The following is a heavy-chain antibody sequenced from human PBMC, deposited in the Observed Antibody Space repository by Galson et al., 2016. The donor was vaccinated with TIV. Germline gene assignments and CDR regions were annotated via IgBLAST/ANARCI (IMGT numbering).Heavy chain of an antibody. D-gene: IGHD6-19*01. CDR2: INAGNGDT. J-gene: IGHJ4*02. V-gene: IGHV1-3*01. CDR1: GYTFTTYA. Sequence: SVKVSCKASGYTFTTYAIHWVRQAPGHGLERMGWINAGNGDTKYSQKFQGRVTISRDTSASTAYMELSSLTSEDTAMYYCARGATSDWPFDYWGQATLVTVSS. CDR3: ARGATSDWPFDY.